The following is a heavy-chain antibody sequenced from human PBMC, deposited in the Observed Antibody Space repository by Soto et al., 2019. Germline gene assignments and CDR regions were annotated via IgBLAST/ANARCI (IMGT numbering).Heavy chain of an antibody. Sequence: QVHLQESGPGLVKPSQTLSVTCTVSGGSFSSGGYFWSWIRQRPENGLEWIGSIYYSGSTNYNPSFKGRLTILVDASKNQFSLKLQSVTAAVTAVYYCARVVDYGDYPDFWGQGTLVTVSS. J-gene: IGHJ4*02. CDR2: IYYSGST. CDR1: GGSFSSGGYF. D-gene: IGHD4-17*01. V-gene: IGHV4-31*03. CDR3: ARVVDYGDYPDF.